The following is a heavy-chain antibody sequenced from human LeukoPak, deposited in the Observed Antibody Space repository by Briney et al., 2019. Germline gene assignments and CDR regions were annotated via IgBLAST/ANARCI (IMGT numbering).Heavy chain of an antibody. D-gene: IGHD2-2*01. J-gene: IGHJ3*02. CDR2: IYSGGST. Sequence: GALRLSCAASGFTVSSNYMSWVRQAPGKGLEWVSAIYSGGSTYYADSVKGRFTISRDNSKNTLYLQMNSLRAEDTAVYYCARDRGFHCSSTSCSTRNAFDIWGQGTMVTVSS. CDR3: ARDRGFHCSSTSCSTRNAFDI. V-gene: IGHV3-66*02. CDR1: GFTVSSNY.